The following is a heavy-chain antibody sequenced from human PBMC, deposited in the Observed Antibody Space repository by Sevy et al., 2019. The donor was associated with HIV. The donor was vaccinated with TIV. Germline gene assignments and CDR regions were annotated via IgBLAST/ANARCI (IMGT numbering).Heavy chain of an antibody. J-gene: IGHJ4*02. CDR2: ISGTGNTI. D-gene: IGHD3-22*01. CDR1: GFTFSPYS. Sequence: GGSLRLSCTASGFTFSPYSMNWIRQAPGKGLEWLSYISGTGNTIYYAGSVKGRFTISRDNAKISLYLQMNSLRAEDTAVYYCARVPLYSDSHINDYWGQGTLVTVSS. V-gene: IGHV3-48*04. CDR3: ARVPLYSDSHINDY.